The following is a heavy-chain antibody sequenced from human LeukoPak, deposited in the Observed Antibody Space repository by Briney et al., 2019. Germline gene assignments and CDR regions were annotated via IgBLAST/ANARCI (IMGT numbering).Heavy chain of an antibody. D-gene: IGHD5-18*01. Sequence: GGSLRLSCAASGFTFSSYAMHWVRQAPGKGLEWVAVISYDGSNKYYADSVKGRFTISRDNSKNTLYLQMNSLRAEDTAVYYCARANSPIQLWPNYYYYYGMDVWGQGTTVTVPS. V-gene: IGHV3-30-3*01. CDR3: ARANSPIQLWPNYYYYYGMDV. J-gene: IGHJ6*02. CDR2: ISYDGSNK. CDR1: GFTFSSYA.